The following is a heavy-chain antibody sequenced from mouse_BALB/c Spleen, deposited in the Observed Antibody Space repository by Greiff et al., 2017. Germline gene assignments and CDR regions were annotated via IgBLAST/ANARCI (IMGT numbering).Heavy chain of an antibody. J-gene: IGHJ4*01. V-gene: IGHV5-9*03. Sequence: EVQVVESGGGLVKPGGSLKLSCAASGFTFSSYTMSWVRQTPEKRLEWVATISSGGGNTYYPDSVKGRFTISRDNAKNNLYLQMSSLRSEDTALYYCARSNYYGSSYNAMDYWGQGTSVTVSS. D-gene: IGHD1-1*01. CDR2: ISSGGGNT. CDR1: GFTFSSYT. CDR3: ARSNYYGSSYNAMDY.